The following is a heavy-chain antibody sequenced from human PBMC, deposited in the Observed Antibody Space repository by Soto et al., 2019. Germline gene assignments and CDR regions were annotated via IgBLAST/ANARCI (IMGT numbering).Heavy chain of an antibody. D-gene: IGHD3-22*01. CDR1: GYSFTIYW. V-gene: IGHV5-51*01. CDR3: AARDDSSGYYLGTFDI. CDR2: IYPGDSDT. Sequence: GESLKISCKGSGYSFTIYWIGWVRQMPGKGLEWMGIIYPGDSDTRYSPSFQGQVTISADKSISTAYLQWSSLKASDTAMYYCAARDDSSGYYLGTFDIWGQGTMVTVSS. J-gene: IGHJ3*02.